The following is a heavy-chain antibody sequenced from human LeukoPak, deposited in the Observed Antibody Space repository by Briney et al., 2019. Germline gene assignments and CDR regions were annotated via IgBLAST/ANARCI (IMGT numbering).Heavy chain of an antibody. CDR2: INPRGTI. D-gene: IGHD3-3*01. Sequence: PSETLSLTCGVFGGSFSGYSWSWIRQSPGKGLEWIGDINPRGTINFNPSLKSRVLMSLDASRTQFSLRLDSVTAADTAVYYCAREQALPGVTISGVVVMGYFDNWGQGSLVIVSS. CDR3: AREQALPGVTISGVVVMGYFDN. V-gene: IGHV4-34*01. J-gene: IGHJ4*02. CDR1: GGSFSGYS.